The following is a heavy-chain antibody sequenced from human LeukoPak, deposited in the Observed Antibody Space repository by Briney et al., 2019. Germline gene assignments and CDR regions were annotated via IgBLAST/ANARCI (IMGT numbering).Heavy chain of an antibody. V-gene: IGHV3-21*01. Sequence: GGSLRLSCAASGFTFSSYGMNWVRQAPGKGLEWVSSISSSSSYIYYADSVKGRFTISRDNAKNSLYLQMNSLRAEDTAVYYCARIAYCGGDCYHWGQGTLVTVSS. J-gene: IGHJ4*02. CDR1: GFTFSSYG. D-gene: IGHD2-21*02. CDR2: ISSSSSYI. CDR3: ARIAYCGGDCYH.